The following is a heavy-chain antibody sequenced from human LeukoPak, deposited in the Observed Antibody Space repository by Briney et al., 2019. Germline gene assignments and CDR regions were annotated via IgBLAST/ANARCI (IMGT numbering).Heavy chain of an antibody. D-gene: IGHD3-10*01. CDR1: GFTFSSYG. CDR3: AKDLSAGWLARITMVRGIPDFDP. J-gene: IGHJ5*02. V-gene: IGHV3-30*18. Sequence: GRSLRLSCAASGFTFSSYGMHWVRQAPGKGLEWVAVISYDGSNKYYADSVKGRFTISRDNSKNTLYLQMNSLRAEDTAVYYCAKDLSAGWLARITMVRGIPDFDPWGQGTLVTVSS. CDR2: ISYDGSNK.